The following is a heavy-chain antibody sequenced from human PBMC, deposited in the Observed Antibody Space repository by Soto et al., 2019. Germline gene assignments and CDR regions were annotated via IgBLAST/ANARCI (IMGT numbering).Heavy chain of an antibody. CDR2: ISNIGFT. J-gene: IGHJ6*02. Sequence: QVQLQESGPGLVKPSETLSLTCTVSGGFISSINNHFSNHYCSWIRLSPGKGLEWIGYISNIGFTRYDPSLKRRVRISVDTCKNQFSLKLTSVTAADTAVYYCTTQGFGGLHGLVDVWGQWTTVTVSS. CDR3: TTQGFGGLHGLVDV. V-gene: IGHV4-61*01. CDR1: GGFISSINNHFSNHY. D-gene: IGHD3-10*01.